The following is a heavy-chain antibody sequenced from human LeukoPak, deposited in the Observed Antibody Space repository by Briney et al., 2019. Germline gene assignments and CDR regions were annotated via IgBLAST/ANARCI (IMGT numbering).Heavy chain of an antibody. CDR1: GYTFTSYD. V-gene: IGHV1-8*01. D-gene: IGHD3-10*01. Sequence: RASVKVSCKASGYTFTSYDINWVRQATGQGLEWMGWMNPNSGNTGYAQKFQGRVTITRNTSISTAYMELSSLRSEDTAVYYCARGKPQVRGVHYYYGMDVWGQGTTVTVSS. CDR3: ARGKPQVRGVHYYYGMDV. J-gene: IGHJ6*02. CDR2: MNPNSGNT.